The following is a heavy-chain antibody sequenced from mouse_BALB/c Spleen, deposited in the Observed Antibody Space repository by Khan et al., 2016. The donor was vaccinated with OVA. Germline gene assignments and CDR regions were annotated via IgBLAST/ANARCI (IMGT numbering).Heavy chain of an antibody. V-gene: IGHV3-2*02. D-gene: IGHD2-3*01. CDR1: GYSITSDYA. CDR3: ARDGSRYNYAMDY. CDR2: ICYSGST. J-gene: IGHJ4*01. Sequence: EVELVESGPGLVKPSQSLSLTCTVTGYSITSDYAWNWIRQFPGNKLEWMGYICYSGSTNYNPALKSRISITRDTSKNQFFLQLNSVTTEDTATYYCARDGSRYNYAMDYWGQGTSVTVSS.